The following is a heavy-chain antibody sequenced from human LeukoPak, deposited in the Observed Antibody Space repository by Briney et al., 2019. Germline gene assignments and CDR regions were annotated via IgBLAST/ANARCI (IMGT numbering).Heavy chain of an antibody. D-gene: IGHD5-18*01. CDR1: GGSISSSSYY. CDR3: ARYNVDTAMVVNYYYGMDV. CDR2: IYYSGST. Sequence: SETLSLTCTVSGGSISSSSYYWGWIRQPPGKGLEWIGSIYYSGSTYYNPSLKSRVTISVDTSKNQFSLKLSSVTAADTAVYYCARYNVDTAMVVNYYYGMDVWGQGTTVTVSS. V-gene: IGHV4-39*07. J-gene: IGHJ6*02.